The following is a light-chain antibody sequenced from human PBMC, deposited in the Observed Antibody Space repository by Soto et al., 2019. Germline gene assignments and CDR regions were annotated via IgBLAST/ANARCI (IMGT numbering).Light chain of an antibody. V-gene: IGLV2-14*01. CDR3: SSYTSSSTLGV. CDR1: SSDVGGYQY. Sequence: QSALTQPASVSGSPGQSITISCTGTSSDVGGYQYVSWYQQYPGKAPKLMIYDVSNRPSGVSNRFSGSKSGNTASLTISGLQAEDEADYYCSSYTSSSTLGVFGTGTKVTVL. CDR2: DVS. J-gene: IGLJ1*01.